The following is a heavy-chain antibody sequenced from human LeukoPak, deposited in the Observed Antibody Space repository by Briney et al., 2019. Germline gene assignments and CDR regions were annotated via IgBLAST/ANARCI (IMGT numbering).Heavy chain of an antibody. Sequence: GGSLRLSCAASGFTFSSYGMHWVRQAPGKGLEWVAFIRYDGSNKYYADSVKGRFTISRDNSKNTLYLQMNSLRAEDTAVYCCAKDLTRGYIVVVPAAYRYYFDYWGQGTLVTVSS. CDR2: IRYDGSNK. J-gene: IGHJ4*02. D-gene: IGHD2-2*01. V-gene: IGHV3-30*02. CDR3: AKDLTRGYIVVVPAAYRYYFDY. CDR1: GFTFSSYG.